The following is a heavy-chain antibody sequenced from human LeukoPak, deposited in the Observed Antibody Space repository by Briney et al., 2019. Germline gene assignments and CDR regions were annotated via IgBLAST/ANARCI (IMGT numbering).Heavy chain of an antibody. V-gene: IGHV1-69*05. CDR3: ARDLSGAFDI. J-gene: IGHJ3*02. CDR1: GGTFSSYA. CDR2: IIPIFGTA. Sequence: SVKVSCKASGGTFSSYAISWVRQAPGQGLEWMGGIIPIFGTANYAQKFQGRVTITTDESTSTAYMELSSLRSEDTAAYYCARDLSGAFDIWGQGTMVTVSS.